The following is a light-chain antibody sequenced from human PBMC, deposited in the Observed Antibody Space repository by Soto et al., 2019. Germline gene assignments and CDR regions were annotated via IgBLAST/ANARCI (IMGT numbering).Light chain of an antibody. J-gene: IGKJ1*01. Sequence: ETVMTQSPATLSVSPGERATLSCRASESVNSNLAWYQQKLGQAPRVLIYGASTRATGIPDRFSGSGSGTEFILTISSLQSEDFAVYYCHEYNTWPWTFDQGTKVEIK. CDR1: ESVNSN. CDR2: GAS. CDR3: HEYNTWPWT. V-gene: IGKV3-15*01.